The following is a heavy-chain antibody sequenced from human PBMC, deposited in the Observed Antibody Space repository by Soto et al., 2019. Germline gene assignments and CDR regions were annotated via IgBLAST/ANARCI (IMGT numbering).Heavy chain of an antibody. CDR3: ARFLRYDSSGYETSIDY. Sequence: GASVKVSCKASGYTFTSYGLSWVRQAPGQGLEWMGWISAYNGNTNYAQKLQGRVTMTTDTSTSTAYMELRSLRSDDTAVYYCARFLRYDSSGYETSIDYWGQGTLVTVSS. D-gene: IGHD3-22*01. V-gene: IGHV1-18*01. CDR1: GYTFTSYG. J-gene: IGHJ4*02. CDR2: ISAYNGNT.